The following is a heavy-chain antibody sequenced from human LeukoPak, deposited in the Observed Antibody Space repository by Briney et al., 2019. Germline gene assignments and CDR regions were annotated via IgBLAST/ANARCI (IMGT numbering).Heavy chain of an antibody. J-gene: IGHJ3*02. Sequence: PSETLSLTCTVSGGSISSYYWSWIRQPPGKGLEWIGYIYYSESTNYNPSLKSRVTISVDTSKNQFSLKLSSVTAADTAVYYCARTPWERAFDIWGQGTMVTVSS. V-gene: IGHV4-59*01. CDR2: IYYSEST. CDR1: GGSISSYY. CDR3: ARTPWERAFDI. D-gene: IGHD1-26*01.